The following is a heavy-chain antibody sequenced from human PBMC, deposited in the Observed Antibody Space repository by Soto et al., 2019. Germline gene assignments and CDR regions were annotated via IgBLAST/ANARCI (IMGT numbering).Heavy chain of an antibody. CDR3: AGDSWDY. Sequence: QVQLVESGGGVVQPGRSLRLSCAASGFTFSSYAMHWVRQAPGKGLEWVAVISYDGSNKYYADSVKGRFTISRDNSKNTLYLQMNSLRAEDTAVYYCAGDSWDYWGQGTLVTVSS. D-gene: IGHD1-26*01. CDR1: GFTFSSYA. CDR2: ISYDGSNK. J-gene: IGHJ4*02. V-gene: IGHV3-30-3*01.